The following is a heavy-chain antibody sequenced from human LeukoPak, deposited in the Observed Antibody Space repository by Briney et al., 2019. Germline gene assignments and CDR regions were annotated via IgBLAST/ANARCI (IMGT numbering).Heavy chain of an antibody. CDR1: GYTFTSYD. J-gene: IGHJ4*02. D-gene: IGHD2-2*01. CDR2: MNPNSGNT. Sequence: AASVKVSCKASGYTFTSYDINWVRQATGQGLEWMGWMNPNSGNTGYAQKFQGRVTITRNTSISTAYMELSSLRSEDTAVYYCARALSHCSSTSCYSDFDYWGQGTLVTVSS. V-gene: IGHV1-8*03. CDR3: ARALSHCSSTSCYSDFDY.